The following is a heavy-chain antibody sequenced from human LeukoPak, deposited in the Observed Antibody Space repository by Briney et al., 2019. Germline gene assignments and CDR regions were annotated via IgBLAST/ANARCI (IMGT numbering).Heavy chain of an antibody. CDR2: ITSGGST. Sequence: QPGRSLRLSCAASGFTFSSYVMSWVRQAPGKGLEWVSTITSGGSTYYADSVKGRFTISRDNSKNMLHLQMKSLRAEDTAVYYCATRGTTATKYFEHWGQGTLVTVSS. D-gene: IGHD1-1*01. CDR3: ATRGTTATKYFEH. V-gene: IGHV3-23*01. CDR1: GFTFSSYV. J-gene: IGHJ4*02.